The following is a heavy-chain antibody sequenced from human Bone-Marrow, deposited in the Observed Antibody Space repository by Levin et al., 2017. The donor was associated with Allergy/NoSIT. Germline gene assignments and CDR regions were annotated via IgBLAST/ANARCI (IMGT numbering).Heavy chain of an antibody. V-gene: IGHV3-30-3*01. CDR1: GFTFSSYA. D-gene: IGHD3-22*01. J-gene: IGHJ4*02. Sequence: GGSLRLSCAASGFTFSSYAMHWVRQAPGKGLEWVAVISYDGSNKYYADSVKGRFTISRDNSKNTLYLQMNSLRAEDTAVYYCARVGDSSGYYKASPFDYWGQGTLVTVSS. CDR2: ISYDGSNK. CDR3: ARVGDSSGYYKASPFDY.